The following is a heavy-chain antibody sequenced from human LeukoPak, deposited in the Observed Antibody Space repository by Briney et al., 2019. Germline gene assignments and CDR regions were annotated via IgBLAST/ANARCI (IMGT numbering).Heavy chain of an antibody. V-gene: IGHV4-59*01. Sequence: SETLSLTCTVSGGSISSYYWSWIRQPPGKGLEWTACISYSGSTKYNPSFKSRVTISVDTSKNQLSLKLSSVTAADTAVYYCAREPGFDSSGYLNWFDPWGQGTLVTVSS. CDR3: AREPGFDSSGYLNWFDP. CDR1: GGSISSYY. D-gene: IGHD3-22*01. CDR2: ISYSGST. J-gene: IGHJ5*02.